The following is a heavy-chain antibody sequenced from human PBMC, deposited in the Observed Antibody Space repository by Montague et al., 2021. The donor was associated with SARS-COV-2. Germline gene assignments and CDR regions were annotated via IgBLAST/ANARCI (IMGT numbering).Heavy chain of an antibody. Sequence: SETLSLTCAVSGGSISSSDFYWGWIRQPPGKGLEWIGTIYYSGTTYYSPSLKGRVTISVDTSKNQFSLKLNSVTAADTSVYFCARHDARGDCPYTTCLGALDIWGQGTMVTVSS. CDR1: GGSISSSDFY. CDR3: ARHDARGDCPYTTCLGALDI. V-gene: IGHV4-39*01. D-gene: IGHD3-16*01. CDR2: IYYSGTT. J-gene: IGHJ3*02.